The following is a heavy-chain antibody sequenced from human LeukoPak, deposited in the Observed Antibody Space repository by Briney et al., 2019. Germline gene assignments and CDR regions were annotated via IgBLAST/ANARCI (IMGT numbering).Heavy chain of an antibody. D-gene: IGHD3-10*01. J-gene: IGHJ4*02. CDR1: GFTFSTYG. Sequence: GGTLRLSCAGSGFTFSTYGMSWVRQAPGKGLEWVSRISGRGDTTNYADSVKGRFTISRDNSKNMVDLQMDSLRADDTAVYYCARGRNYGSGNYVFDYWGQGTLVTVSS. CDR2: ISGRGDTT. CDR3: ARGRNYGSGNYVFDY. V-gene: IGHV3-23*01.